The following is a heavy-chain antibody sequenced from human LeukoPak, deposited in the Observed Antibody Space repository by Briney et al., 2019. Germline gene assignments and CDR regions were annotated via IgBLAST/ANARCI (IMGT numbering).Heavy chain of an antibody. D-gene: IGHD3-3*01. Sequence: GGSLRLSCEASGFTFSSYGMHWVRQAPGKGLEWVAVIWSDENRKYYADFVKGRFTISRDNSKNTLYLQMNSLRAEDTAVYYCAKDQRFLECFDYWGQGTLVTVSS. CDR1: GFTFSSYG. CDR3: AKDQRFLECFDY. V-gene: IGHV3-33*06. J-gene: IGHJ4*02. CDR2: IWSDENRK.